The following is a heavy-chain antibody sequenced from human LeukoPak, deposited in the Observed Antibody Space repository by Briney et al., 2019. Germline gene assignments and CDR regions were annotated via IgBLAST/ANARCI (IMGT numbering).Heavy chain of an antibody. D-gene: IGHD6-13*01. CDR2: ISSSSSTI. V-gene: IGHV3-48*01. CDR1: GFTFSSYS. CDR3: ARASSIAAAGTLSY. J-gene: IGHJ4*02. Sequence: GGSLRLSCAASGFTFSSYSMNWVRQAPGKGLEWVSYISSSSSTIYYADSVKGRFTISRDNAKNSLYLQMNSLRAEDTAVYYCARASSIAAAGTLSYWGQGTLVTVSS.